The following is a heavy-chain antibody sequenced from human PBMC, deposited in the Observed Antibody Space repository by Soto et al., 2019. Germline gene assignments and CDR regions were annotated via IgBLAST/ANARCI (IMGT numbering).Heavy chain of an antibody. CDR1: GFTFSSYA. Sequence: GGSLRLSCAASGFTFSSYAMHWVRQAPGKGLEWVAVISYDGSNKYYADSVKGRFTISRDNSKNTLYLQMNSLRAEDTAVYYCARGFGSSTYYYYGMDVWGQGTTVTVSS. D-gene: IGHD6-6*01. CDR3: ARGFGSSTYYYYGMDV. V-gene: IGHV3-30-3*01. CDR2: ISYDGSNK. J-gene: IGHJ6*02.